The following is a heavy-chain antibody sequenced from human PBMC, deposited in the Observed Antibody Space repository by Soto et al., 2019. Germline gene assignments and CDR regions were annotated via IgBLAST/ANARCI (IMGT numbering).Heavy chain of an antibody. CDR2: IYWNDDT. V-gene: IGHV2-5*01. CDR1: GFSLSTSLVV. Sequence: SGPTLVNPTQTLTLTCTFSGFSLSTSLVVVGWILQPPGKSLECLALIYWNDDTRYSLSLKSRLTMSMDTSVSQVVLIMTNMEPVDTATHYCARMDGDSNCYAMEVWGQGTTVTVSS. J-gene: IGHJ6*01. CDR3: ARMDGDSNCYAMEV. D-gene: IGHD4-17*01.